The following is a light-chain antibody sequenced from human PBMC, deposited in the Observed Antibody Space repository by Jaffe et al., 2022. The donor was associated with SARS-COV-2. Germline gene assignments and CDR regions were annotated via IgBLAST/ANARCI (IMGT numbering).Light chain of an antibody. CDR1: KSNIGNNY. CDR3: AAWDDSRGVV. Sequence: QSVLTQPPSASGTPGQRVTISCSGSKSNIGNNYVCWYQQLPGTAPKLLIYRSDQRPSGVPDRFSGSKSGTSASLAISGLRSEDEADYYCAAWDDSRGVVFGGGTKLTVL. CDR2: RSD. V-gene: IGLV1-47*01. J-gene: IGLJ2*01.